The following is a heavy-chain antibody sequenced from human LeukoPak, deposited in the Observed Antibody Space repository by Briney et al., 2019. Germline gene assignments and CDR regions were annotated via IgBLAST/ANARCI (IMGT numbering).Heavy chain of an antibody. CDR1: GFSFGFYG. D-gene: IGHD3-3*02. V-gene: IGHV3-30*02. CDR2: IRTDGSID. J-gene: IGHJ5*02. Sequence: GGSLRLSCAASGFSFGFYGLHWVRQAPGKGLEWVAFIRTDGSIDYYADSVRGRFTISRDNAKNTLYLQMNSLRVEDTAVYYCARDHLGWFDPWGQGTLVTVSS. CDR3: ARDHLGWFDP.